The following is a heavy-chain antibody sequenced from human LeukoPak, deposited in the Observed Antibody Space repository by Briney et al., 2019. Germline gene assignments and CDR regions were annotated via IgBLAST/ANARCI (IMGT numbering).Heavy chain of an antibody. D-gene: IGHD3/OR15-3a*01. J-gene: IGHJ4*02. CDR1: GFSFGKYW. CDR2: IKLDGSEK. CDR3: ARDQYDTWSRRGNFDS. Sequence: GGSLRLSCVASGFSFGKYWMSWVRQAPGKGLEWVANIKLDGSEKNYVDSVKGRFTISRDNTKNSLYLQMNSLRAEDTAVFYCARDQYDTWSRRGNFDSWGKGTLVIVSS. V-gene: IGHV3-7*03.